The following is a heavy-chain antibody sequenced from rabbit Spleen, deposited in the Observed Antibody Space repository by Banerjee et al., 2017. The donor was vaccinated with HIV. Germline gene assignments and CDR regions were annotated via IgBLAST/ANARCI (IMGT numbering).Heavy chain of an antibody. CDR1: GFSFSNKAV. CDR3: ARDTSSSFSSYGMDL. Sequence: QEQLVESGGGLVKPEGSPKLSCTASGFSFSNKAVMCWVRQAPGKGLEWIGCINTSTGTTVYATWAKGRFTISKTSSTTVTLQMTSMTAADTATYFCARDTSSSFSSYGMDLWGPGTLVTVS. V-gene: IGHV1S45*01. J-gene: IGHJ6*01. D-gene: IGHD1-1*01. CDR2: INTSTGTT.